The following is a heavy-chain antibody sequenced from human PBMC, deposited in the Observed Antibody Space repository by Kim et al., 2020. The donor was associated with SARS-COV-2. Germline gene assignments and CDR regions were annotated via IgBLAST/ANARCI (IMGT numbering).Heavy chain of an antibody. Sequence: SETLSLTCTVSGGSISSYYWSWIRQPAGKGLEWIGRIYTSGSTNYNPSLKSRVTMSVDTSKNQFSLKLSSVTAADTAVYYCARGGYCSSTSCWEFDPWGQGTLVTVSS. CDR1: GGSISSYY. CDR2: IYTSGST. V-gene: IGHV4-4*07. CDR3: ARGGYCSSTSCWEFDP. D-gene: IGHD2-2*01. J-gene: IGHJ5*02.